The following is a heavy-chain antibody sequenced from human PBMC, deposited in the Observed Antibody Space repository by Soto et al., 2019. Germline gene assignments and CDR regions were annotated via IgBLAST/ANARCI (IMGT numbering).Heavy chain of an antibody. CDR1: GFTFSSYA. CDR3: AKDKEVVVAATFAY. Sequence: GGSLRLSCAASGFTFSSYAMSWVRQAPGKGLEWVSAISGSGGSTYYADSVKGRFTISRDNSKNTLYLQMNSLRAEDKAVYYCAKDKEVVVAATFAYWGKGTLVTVSS. J-gene: IGHJ4*02. V-gene: IGHV3-23*01. CDR2: ISGSGGST. D-gene: IGHD2-15*01.